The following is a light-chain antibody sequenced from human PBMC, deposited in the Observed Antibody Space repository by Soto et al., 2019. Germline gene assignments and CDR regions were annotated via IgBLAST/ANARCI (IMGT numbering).Light chain of an antibody. CDR2: AVS. Sequence: QSVLTQPASVSGSPGQSIAISCTGTSSDVGGYDQVSWYQQHPGKVPKLMIYAVSNRPSGVSDRFSGSQSGNTASLTISGLQAEDEADYYCSSYTGSGTVFGGGTKLTVL. CDR3: SSYTGSGTV. V-gene: IGLV2-14*01. J-gene: IGLJ2*01. CDR1: SSDVGGYDQ.